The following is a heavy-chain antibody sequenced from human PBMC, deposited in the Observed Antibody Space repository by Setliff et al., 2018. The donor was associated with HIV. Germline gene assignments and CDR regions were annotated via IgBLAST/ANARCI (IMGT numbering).Heavy chain of an antibody. CDR3: ARLNSYGYIYYYYYMDV. V-gene: IGHV3-7*03. CDR1: GFTFSSYW. D-gene: IGHD5-18*01. CDR2: IKQDGSEK. J-gene: IGHJ6*03. Sequence: GESLRLSCAASGFTFSSYWMSWVRQAPGKGLEWVANIKQDGSEKYYVDSVKGRFTISRDNAKNSLYLQMNSLRAEDTAVYYCARLNSYGYIYYYYYMDVWGKGTTVTVSS.